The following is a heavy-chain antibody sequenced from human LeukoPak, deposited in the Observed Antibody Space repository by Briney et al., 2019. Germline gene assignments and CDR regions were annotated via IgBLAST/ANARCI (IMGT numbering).Heavy chain of an antibody. D-gene: IGHD5/OR15-5a*01. V-gene: IGHV4-30-2*01. CDR3: ARVGLRRRYWYFDL. CDR1: GGSISSGGYS. CDR2: IYHSGST. J-gene: IGHJ2*01. Sequence: SQTLSLTCAVSGGSISSGGYSWSWIRQPPGKGLEWNGYIYHSGSTYYNPSLKSRVTISVDRPKNQFSLKLSSVTAADTAVYYCARVGLRRRYWYFDLWGRGTLVTVSS.